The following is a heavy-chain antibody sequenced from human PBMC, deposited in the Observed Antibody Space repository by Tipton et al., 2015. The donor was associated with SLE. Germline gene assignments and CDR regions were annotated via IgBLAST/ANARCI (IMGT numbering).Heavy chain of an antibody. J-gene: IGHJ4*02. CDR3: ARAEAVAAVHY. CDR2: IYHTGTT. V-gene: IGHV4-38-2*02. Sequence: TLSLTCTVSGYSISIGYYWGWVRQPPGKGLEWIANIYHTGTTDSNPSLRSRVTLSIDTSKNEFSLKLSSVAAADTAVYYCARAEAVAAVHYWGQGTLVTVSS. D-gene: IGHD6-19*01. CDR1: GYSISIGYY.